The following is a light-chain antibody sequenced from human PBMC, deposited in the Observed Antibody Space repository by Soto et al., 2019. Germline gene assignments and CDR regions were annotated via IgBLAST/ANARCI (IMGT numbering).Light chain of an antibody. J-gene: IGLJ2*01. V-gene: IGLV2-8*01. Sequence: QSALTQPPPASGSPGQSVTISCTGTSSDVGGYNYVSWYQQHPGKAPKLMIYEVSKRPSGVPDRFSGSKSGNTASLTVSGLQAEDEADYYCSSYAGSNNSDVVFGGGTKVTVL. CDR2: EVS. CDR3: SSYAGSNNSDVV. CDR1: SSDVGGYNY.